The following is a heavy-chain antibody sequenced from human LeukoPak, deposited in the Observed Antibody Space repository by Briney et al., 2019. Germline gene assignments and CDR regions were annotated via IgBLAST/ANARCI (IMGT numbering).Heavy chain of an antibody. CDR3: ARGGDGYNYDDYYFDY. Sequence: SETLSLTCTVSGVSISSGDYYWSWIRQPPGKGLEWIGYIYYSGSTYYNPSLKSRVTISVDTSKNQFSLKLSSVTAADTAVYYCARGGDGYNYDDYYFDYWGQGTLVTVSS. J-gene: IGHJ4*02. V-gene: IGHV4-30-4*01. CDR1: GVSISSGDYY. CDR2: IYYSGST. D-gene: IGHD5-24*01.